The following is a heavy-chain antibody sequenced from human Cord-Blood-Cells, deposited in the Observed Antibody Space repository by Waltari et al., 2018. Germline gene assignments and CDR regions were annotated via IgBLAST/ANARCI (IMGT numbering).Heavy chain of an antibody. CDR3: ARVRCGGDCYSGLDAFDI. Sequence: QVQLVQSGAEVKKPGASVKVSCKASGYTFTSYAMHWVRQAPGQRLEWMGWINAGNGNKKYSQKFQGRVTITRDTSASTAYMELSSLRSEDTAVYYCARVRCGGDCYSGLDAFDIWGQGTMVTVSS. D-gene: IGHD2-21*01. CDR2: INAGNGNK. V-gene: IGHV1-3*01. J-gene: IGHJ3*02. CDR1: GYTFTSYA.